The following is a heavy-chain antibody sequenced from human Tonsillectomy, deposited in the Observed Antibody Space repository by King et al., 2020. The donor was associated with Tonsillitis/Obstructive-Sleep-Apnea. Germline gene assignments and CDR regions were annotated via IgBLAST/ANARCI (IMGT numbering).Heavy chain of an antibody. CDR2: ISWNSGSI. D-gene: IGHD6-6*01. CDR3: AKDEEYSSSANFDY. CDR1: GFTFDDHA. Sequence: VQLVESGGGLVQPGRSLRLSCAASGFTFDDHAMHWVRQAPGKGLEWVSGISWNSGSIGYADSVKGRFTISRDNAKNSLYLQMNSLRAEDTALYYCAKDEEYSSSANFDYWGQGTLVTVSS. V-gene: IGHV3-9*01. J-gene: IGHJ4*02.